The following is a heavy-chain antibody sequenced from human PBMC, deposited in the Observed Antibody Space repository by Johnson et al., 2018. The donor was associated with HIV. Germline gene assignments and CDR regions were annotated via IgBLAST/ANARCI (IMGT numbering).Heavy chain of an antibody. V-gene: IGHV3-30*04. CDR3: ARVLADGWFSYDVFDV. Sequence: QVQLVESGGGVVQPGRSLRLSCAASGFTFSSYAMHWVRQAPGQGLDWVAVISFAGAKKYYADSVKGRFSISRDNAKNSLFLEMNSLRAEDTAVYYCARVLADGWFSYDVFDVWGQGTLVIVSS. CDR2: ISFAGAKK. D-gene: IGHD6-19*01. CDR1: GFTFSSYA. J-gene: IGHJ3*01.